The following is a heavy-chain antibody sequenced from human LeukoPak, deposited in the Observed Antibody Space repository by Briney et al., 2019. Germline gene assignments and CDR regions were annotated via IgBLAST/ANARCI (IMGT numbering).Heavy chain of an antibody. V-gene: IGHV1-69*04. J-gene: IGHJ5*02. CDR3: ARGNSSSWYGSNWFDP. Sequence: EASVKVSCKASGNTFTSYGINWVRQAPGQGLEWMGRIIPILGIANYAQKFQGRVTITADKSTSTAYMELSSLRSEDTAVYYCARGNSSSWYGSNWFDPWGQGTLVTVSS. CDR1: GNTFTSYG. CDR2: IIPILGIA. D-gene: IGHD6-13*01.